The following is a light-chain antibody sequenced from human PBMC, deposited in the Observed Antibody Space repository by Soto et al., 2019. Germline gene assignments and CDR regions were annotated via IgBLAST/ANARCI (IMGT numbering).Light chain of an antibody. CDR3: QQYENLPT. V-gene: IGKV1-33*01. CDR1: QNINNY. Sequence: IQLTQSPSSLSASVGDRVTITCQASQNINNYLNWYQQKPGRAPKLLIYDASNLEAGVPSRFRGSGSGTDFTFTISRLQPEDIATYYRQQYENLPTFGQGTRLEIK. J-gene: IGKJ5*01. CDR2: DAS.